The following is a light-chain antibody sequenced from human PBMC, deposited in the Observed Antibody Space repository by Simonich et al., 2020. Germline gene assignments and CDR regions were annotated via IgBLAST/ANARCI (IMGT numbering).Light chain of an antibody. Sequence: NFMLTQPHSVSESPGKTVTISCTRSSGSIASTYVQWYQQRPGISPTTVIYDDNQRPSEVPDRFSGSIDSSSNSASLTISGLKHEDEADYYCQSYDSSNRVFGGGTKLTVL. V-gene: IGLV6-57*01. CDR3: QSYDSSNRV. CDR1: SGSIASTY. CDR2: DDN. J-gene: IGLJ2*01.